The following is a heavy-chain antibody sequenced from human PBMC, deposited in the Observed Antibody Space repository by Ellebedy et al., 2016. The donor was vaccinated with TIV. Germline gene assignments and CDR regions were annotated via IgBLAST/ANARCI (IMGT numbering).Heavy chain of an antibody. V-gene: IGHV3-23*01. CDR1: GFTFSNNA. D-gene: IGHD1-26*01. CDR3: ASPGGVSGRGDYYYGLDV. J-gene: IGHJ6*02. Sequence: PGGSLRLSCAASGFTFSNNAMSWVRQAPGKGLEWVSAISGSGDRTDYADSVKGRFTISRDNSKNTLYLQMNSLRAEDTAVYYCASPGGVSGRGDYYYGLDVWGQGTTVTVSS. CDR2: ISGSGDRT.